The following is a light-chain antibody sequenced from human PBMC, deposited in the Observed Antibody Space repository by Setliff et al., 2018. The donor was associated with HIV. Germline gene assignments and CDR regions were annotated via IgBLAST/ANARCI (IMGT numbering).Light chain of an antibody. CDR1: TSDVGGFTY. CDR2: DVT. Sequence: QSVLTQPASVSGSPGQSITISCTAATSDVGGFTYVSWYQQHPGKAPKLMIYDVTHRPSGVSKRFSGSKSGNTASLTISGLQAEDEADYYCSSYTTNTDVFGGGTKVTVL. V-gene: IGLV2-14*03. CDR3: SSYTTNTDV. J-gene: IGLJ3*02.